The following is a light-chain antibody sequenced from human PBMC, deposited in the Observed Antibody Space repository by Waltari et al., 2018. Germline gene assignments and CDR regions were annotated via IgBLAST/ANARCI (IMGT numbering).Light chain of an antibody. Sequence: QLVLTQPPSASASLGASVKLTCTLSSGHSDYAIAWHQQQPRKGPRYLRRVNSDDSHKKGDGIPDRFSGSSAGAERCLTISSLQSEDEADYFCQTWGFGSEVFGGGTKLTVL. J-gene: IGLJ3*02. CDR1: SGHSDYA. CDR3: QTWGFGSEV. CDR2: VNSDDSH. V-gene: IGLV4-69*01.